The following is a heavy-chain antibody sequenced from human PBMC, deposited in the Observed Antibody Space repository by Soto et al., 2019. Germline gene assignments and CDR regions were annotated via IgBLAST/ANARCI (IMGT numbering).Heavy chain of an antibody. CDR2: ISAYNGNT. CDR1: GYIFPSYG. D-gene: IGHD3-10*01. Sequence: QVQLVQSGREVKEPGASVKVSCKASGYIFPSYGISWVRQAPGQGLEWMGWISAYNGNTNYAQKFQGRVTMTTDTSTRTAYMELRNLRSDDTAIYYCARDRAAGFDYWGQGTLVTVSS. CDR3: ARDRAAGFDY. J-gene: IGHJ4*02. V-gene: IGHV1-18*01.